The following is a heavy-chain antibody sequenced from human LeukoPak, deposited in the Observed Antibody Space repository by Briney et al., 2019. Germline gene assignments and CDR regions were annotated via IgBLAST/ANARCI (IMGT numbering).Heavy chain of an antibody. V-gene: IGHV4-61*02. J-gene: IGHJ5*02. CDR3: ARDLTPYYYDSSGYRNWFDP. Sequence: SETLSLTCTVSGGSISSGSYYWSWIRQPAGKGLEWIGRIYTSGSTNYNPSLKSRVTISVATSKNQFSLKLSSVTAADTAVYYCARDLTPYYYDSSGYRNWFDPWGQGTLVTVSS. CDR1: GGSISSGSYY. D-gene: IGHD3-22*01. CDR2: IYTSGST.